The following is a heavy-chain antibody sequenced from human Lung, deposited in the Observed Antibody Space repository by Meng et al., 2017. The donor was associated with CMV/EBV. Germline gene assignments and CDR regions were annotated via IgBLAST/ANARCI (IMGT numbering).Heavy chain of an antibody. CDR2: LSSDGNTK. D-gene: IGHD6-6*01. J-gene: IGHJ4*02. Sequence: GGSXRLXCAASGFIFSKYVMHWVRQAPGKGLEWVAALSSDGNTKYYGNSARGRFTMSRDNSQNTVYLDMQGLRPEDTALYYCARELKLRVNFDNWGQGTMVTVSS. V-gene: IGHV3-30*03. CDR1: GFIFSKYV. CDR3: ARELKLRVNFDN.